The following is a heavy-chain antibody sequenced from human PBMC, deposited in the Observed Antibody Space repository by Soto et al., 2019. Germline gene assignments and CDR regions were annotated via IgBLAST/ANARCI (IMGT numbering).Heavy chain of an antibody. D-gene: IGHD3-10*01. CDR3: ARGKIDYDEGTYHGSPFDD. J-gene: IGHJ4*02. Sequence: QVQLQQWGAGLLKPSETLSLTCAVYGASFSEYYWSWIRQPPGKGLEWIGEILHSGSTNYNPSLKSRVTLSVDSSKNQFSLKLTTVTAADTAVYYCARGKIDYDEGTYHGSPFDDWGQGTLVTVSS. CDR2: ILHSGST. CDR1: GASFSEYY. V-gene: IGHV4-34*01.